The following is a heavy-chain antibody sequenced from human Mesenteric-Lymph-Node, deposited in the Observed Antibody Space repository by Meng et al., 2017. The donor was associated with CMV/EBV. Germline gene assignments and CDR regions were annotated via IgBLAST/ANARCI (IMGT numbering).Heavy chain of an antibody. J-gene: IGHJ4*02. Sequence: SVKVSCKASGGTFSSYAISWVRQAPGQGLEWMGGIIPIFGTANYAQKFQGRVTITTDESTSTAYMELSSLRSEDTDVYYCARFRPSRQWLFDYWGQGTLVTVSS. V-gene: IGHV1-69*05. CDR2: IIPIFGTA. D-gene: IGHD6-19*01. CDR1: GGTFSSYA. CDR3: ARFRPSRQWLFDY.